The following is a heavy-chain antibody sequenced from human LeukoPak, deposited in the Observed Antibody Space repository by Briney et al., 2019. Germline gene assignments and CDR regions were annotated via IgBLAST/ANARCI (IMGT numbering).Heavy chain of an antibody. D-gene: IGHD2-8*01. V-gene: IGHV1-24*01. CDR2: FDPEDGET. J-gene: IGHJ6*03. CDR1: GYTLTELS. CDR3: ATHRMDYYYYMDV. Sequence: ASVKVSCKASGYTLTELSMHWVRQAPGKGLEWMGGFDPEDGETIYAQRFQGRVTMTEDTSTDTAYMELSSLRSEDTAVYYCATHRMDYYYYMDVWGKGTTVTVSS.